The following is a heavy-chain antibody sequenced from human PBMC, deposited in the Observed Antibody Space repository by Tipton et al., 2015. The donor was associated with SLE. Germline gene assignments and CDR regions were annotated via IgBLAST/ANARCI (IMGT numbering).Heavy chain of an antibody. J-gene: IGHJ6*02. CDR1: GGSISSCY. Sequence: GLVKPSETLSLTCSVSGGSISSCYWSWIRQPPAKGLEWIGFIYYNGKTNYNSSLKSRVTISVDTSKSQFSLKLRSVTAADTAVYYCARHGMVNYYYYGMDVWGQGTTVTVSS. CDR2: IYYNGKT. CDR3: ARHGMVNYYYYGMDV. V-gene: IGHV4-59*08. D-gene: IGHD4-23*01.